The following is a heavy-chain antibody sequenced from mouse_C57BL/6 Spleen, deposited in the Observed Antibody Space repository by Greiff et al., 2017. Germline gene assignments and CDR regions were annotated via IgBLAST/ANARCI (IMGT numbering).Heavy chain of an antibody. D-gene: IGHD4-1*01. Sequence: EVQGVESGGGLVKPGGSLKLSCAASGFTFSSYAMSWVRQTPEKRLEWVATISDGGSYTYYPDNVKGRFTISRDNAKNNLDLQMSHLKSEDTAMYYYARDQTGGYFDVWGTGTTVTVSS. V-gene: IGHV5-4*01. CDR2: ISDGGSYT. J-gene: IGHJ1*03. CDR3: ARDQTGGYFDV. CDR1: GFTFSSYA.